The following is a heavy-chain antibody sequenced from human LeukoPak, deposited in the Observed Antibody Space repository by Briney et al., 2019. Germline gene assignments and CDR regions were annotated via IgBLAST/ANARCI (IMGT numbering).Heavy chain of an antibody. CDR2: ISSSSSYI. D-gene: IGHD3-3*01. J-gene: IGHJ4*02. CDR3: ARALSYDFWRGGDY. V-gene: IGHV3-21*01. CDR1: GFTFSSYS. Sequence: GGSLRLSCAASGFTFSSYSMNWVRQAPGKGLEWVSAISSSSSYIYYADSVKGRFTISRDNAKNSLYLQMNSLRAEDTAVYYCARALSYDFWRGGDYWGQGTLVTVSS.